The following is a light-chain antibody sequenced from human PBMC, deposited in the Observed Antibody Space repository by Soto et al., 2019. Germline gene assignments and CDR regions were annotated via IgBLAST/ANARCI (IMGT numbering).Light chain of an antibody. Sequence: IVLTQSPATLSLWPGETAILSCRASQTVSTYLGWYQQKPGQAPRLLIYDASNRAPGIPARFSGSGSGTDFTLTISSLEPEDFAVYYCQQGSTSITFGQGTRLE. CDR3: QQGSTSIT. J-gene: IGKJ5*01. V-gene: IGKV3-11*01. CDR1: QTVSTY. CDR2: DAS.